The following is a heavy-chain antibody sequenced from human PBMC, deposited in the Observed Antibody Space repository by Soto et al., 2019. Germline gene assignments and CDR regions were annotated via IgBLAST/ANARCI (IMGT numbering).Heavy chain of an antibody. V-gene: IGHV4-34*01. CDR1: GLSVNDYY. Sequence: PSETLTLTCAVYGLSVNDYYWNWIRQPPGKGLEWIGEINHTGGTHYNPSLKNRGTMIVNATKNHFSQRESSVTTADEAIYYCGTRITVFGLLIPPFDSWGQGTQVTVS. J-gene: IGHJ5*01. CDR2: INHTGGT. CDR3: GTRITVFGLLIPPFDS. D-gene: IGHD3-3*01.